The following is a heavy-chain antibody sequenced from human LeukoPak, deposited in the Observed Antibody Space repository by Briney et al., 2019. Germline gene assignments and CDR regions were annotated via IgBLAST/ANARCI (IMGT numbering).Heavy chain of an antibody. CDR2: ISGSGSGGST. Sequence: GGSLRLSCAASGFTFRSYAMSWVRQAPGKGLEWVSAISGSGSGGSTYYADSVKGRFTISRDNTKNSLYLQMNSLRAEDTALYYCARAGDYYDSSGYQNLDYWGQGTLVTVSS. CDR3: ARAGDYYDSSGYQNLDY. D-gene: IGHD3-22*01. CDR1: GFTFRSYA. J-gene: IGHJ4*02. V-gene: IGHV3-23*01.